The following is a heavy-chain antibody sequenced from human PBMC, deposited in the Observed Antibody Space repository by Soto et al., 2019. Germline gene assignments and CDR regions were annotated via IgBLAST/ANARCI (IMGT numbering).Heavy chain of an antibody. CDR3: AKSPFRYCSSTSCYSGLFDY. V-gene: IGHV3-30*18. CDR2: ISYDGSNK. CDR1: GFTFSSYG. J-gene: IGHJ4*02. Sequence: QVQLVESGGGVVQPGRSLRLSCAASGFTFSSYGMHWVRQAPGKGLEWVAVISYDGSNKYYADSVKGRFTISRDNSKKTLYLQMNSLRAEDTAVYYCAKSPFRYCSSTSCYSGLFDYWGQGTLVTVSS. D-gene: IGHD2-2*01.